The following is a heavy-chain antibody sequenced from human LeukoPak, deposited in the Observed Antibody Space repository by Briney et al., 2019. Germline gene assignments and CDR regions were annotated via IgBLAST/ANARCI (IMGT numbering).Heavy chain of an antibody. J-gene: IGHJ5*02. CDR1: GYTFTSYY. CDR2: INPSGGST. D-gene: IGHD1-14*01. Sequence: ASVKVSCKASGYTFTSYYMHWVRQAPGQGLEWMGIINPSGGSTSYAQKFQGRVTVTRDTSTSTVYMELSSLRSEDTAVYYCARDTTPGVGPKRGSHWFDPWGQGTLVTVSS. CDR3: ARDTTPGVGPKRGSHWFDP. V-gene: IGHV1-46*01.